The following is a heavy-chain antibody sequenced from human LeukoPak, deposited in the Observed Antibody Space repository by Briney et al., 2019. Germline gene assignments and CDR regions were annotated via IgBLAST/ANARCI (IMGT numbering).Heavy chain of an antibody. CDR1: GDSISTSNSY. V-gene: IGHV4-39*07. CDR3: ARAKGALRYFDWTFDY. D-gene: IGHD3-9*01. J-gene: IGHJ4*02. CDR2: IYYSGST. Sequence: SETLSLTCTVSGDSISTSNSYWGWIRQPPGKGLEWIGSIYYSGSTYYNPSLKSRVTISVDTSKNQFSLKLSSVTAADTAVYYCARAKGALRYFDWTFDYWGQGTLVTVSS.